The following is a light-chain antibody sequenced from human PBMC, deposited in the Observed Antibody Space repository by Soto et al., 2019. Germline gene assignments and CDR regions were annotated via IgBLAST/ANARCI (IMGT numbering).Light chain of an antibody. CDR2: GAS. Sequence: EIVLTQSPGTVSLSPGERATLSCRASQSVSSSYLAWYQQKPGQAPRLLIYGASTRATGIPARFSGSGSGTEFTLTISSLQSEDFAVYYCQQYNNWPLTFGAGTKVDIK. CDR1: QSVSSSY. J-gene: IGKJ4*01. V-gene: IGKV3-15*01. CDR3: QQYNNWPLT.